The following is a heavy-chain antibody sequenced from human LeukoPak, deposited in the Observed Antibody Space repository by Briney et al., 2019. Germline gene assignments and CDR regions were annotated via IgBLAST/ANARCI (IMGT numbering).Heavy chain of an antibody. V-gene: IGHV1-2*02. CDR3: ARGGCSGGSCYSSWFDP. CDR2: IDPNSGVR. Sequence: ASVKVSCTASGYTFYDYYIHWVRRAPGRGLEWMGWIDPNSGVRNYAQKFQGRVTMTRDTSTSTAYIDLSSLTFDDTAVYYCARGGCSGGSCYSSWFDPWGQGTLVTVSS. D-gene: IGHD2-15*01. J-gene: IGHJ5*02. CDR1: GYTFYDYY.